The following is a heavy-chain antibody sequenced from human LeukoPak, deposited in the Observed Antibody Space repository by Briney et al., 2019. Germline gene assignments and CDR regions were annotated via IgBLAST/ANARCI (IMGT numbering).Heavy chain of an antibody. CDR1: GFTFSNYA. D-gene: IGHD2-2*01. CDR3: ARDSSSCSSTSCYYLDLDY. V-gene: IGHV3-30-3*01. Sequence: GGSLRLSCAASGFTFSNYAMHWVRRAPGKGLEWVAVISYDGSNKYYADSVKGRFTISRDNSKNTLHLQMNSLRADETAVYYCARDSSSCSSTSCYYLDLDYWGQGTLVAVSS. CDR2: ISYDGSNK. J-gene: IGHJ4*02.